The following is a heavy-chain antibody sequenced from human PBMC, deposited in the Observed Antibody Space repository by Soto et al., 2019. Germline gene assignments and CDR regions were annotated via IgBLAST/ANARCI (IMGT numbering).Heavy chain of an antibody. CDR1: GFTPTTTP. Sequence: GGSLRLSCAGSGFTPTTTPLSWVRQAPGKGLEWVTTISGTASRTYYVDSVKGRCFIPRDNSKNTVTLQMNNLTVDDTAVYYCATSFRYFDNWGQGTRVTVSS. J-gene: IGHJ4*02. CDR2: ISGTASRT. CDR3: ATSFRYFDN. D-gene: IGHD3-9*01. V-gene: IGHV3-23*01.